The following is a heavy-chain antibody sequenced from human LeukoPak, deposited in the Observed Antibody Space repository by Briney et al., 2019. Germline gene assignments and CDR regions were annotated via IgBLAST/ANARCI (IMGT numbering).Heavy chain of an antibody. Sequence: SETLSLTCTVSGGSINSYYWSWLRQPAGKGLEWIGRIFTSGSTNYNPSLKSRVTMSVDTSKNQFSLKLSSVTAADTAVYYCARGWELLTFDYWGQGTLVTVSS. CDR2: IFTSGST. V-gene: IGHV4-4*07. D-gene: IGHD1-26*01. J-gene: IGHJ4*02. CDR1: GGSINSYY. CDR3: ARGWELLTFDY.